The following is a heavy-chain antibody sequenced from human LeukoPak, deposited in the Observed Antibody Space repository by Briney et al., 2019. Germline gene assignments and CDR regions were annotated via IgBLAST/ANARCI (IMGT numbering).Heavy chain of an antibody. CDR1: GFTFSKAW. V-gene: IGHV3-15*01. CDR3: TTEGYCSGGSCYSFDN. CDR2: IKSKIDGGTT. D-gene: IGHD2-15*01. Sequence: TAGSLRLSCAASGFTFSKAWMTWVRQVPGKGLEWVARIKSKIDGGTTDYAAPMKGRITISRDDSKNTFFLQMNSLKTEDTAMYYCTTEGYCSGGSCYSFDNWGQGTLVTVSS. J-gene: IGHJ4*02.